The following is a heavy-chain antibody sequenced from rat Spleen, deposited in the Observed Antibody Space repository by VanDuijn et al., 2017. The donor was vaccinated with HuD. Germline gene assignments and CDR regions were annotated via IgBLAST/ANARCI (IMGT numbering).Heavy chain of an antibody. CDR1: GFTFDNYW. CDR2: ISYDGSAT. V-gene: IGHV5-25*01. Sequence: EVQLVESGGGLVQPGRSMKLSCVASGFTFDNYWMTWVRQAPTKGLEWVASISYDGSATYYRDSVKGRFTLSRDNAKNTLYLQMDSLRSEDTATYYCARHNSGYGVMDAWGQGVMVTVSS. J-gene: IGHJ2*01. D-gene: IGHD4-3*01. CDR3: ARHNSGYGVMDA.